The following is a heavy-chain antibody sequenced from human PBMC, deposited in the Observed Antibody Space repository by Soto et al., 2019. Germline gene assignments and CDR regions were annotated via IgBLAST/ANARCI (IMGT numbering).Heavy chain of an antibody. D-gene: IGHD2-2*01. CDR3: AKDGGPVYCNSPGCSAKHFDY. CDR1: GFTFSNYG. Sequence: QVQLVESGGGVVQPGRSLRLSCAASGFTFSNYGMHWVRQAPGKGLEWVAIISYDGDNEYYADSVRGRFTISRDNSKNTPYLQTSSLRHEDTAVYYCAKDGGPVYCNSPGCSAKHFDYWGQGTLVTVSS. V-gene: IGHV3-30*18. J-gene: IGHJ4*02. CDR2: ISYDGDNE.